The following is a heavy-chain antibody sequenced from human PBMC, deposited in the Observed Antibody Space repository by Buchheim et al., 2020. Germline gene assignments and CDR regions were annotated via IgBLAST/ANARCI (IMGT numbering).Heavy chain of an antibody. CDR1: GGSISSYY. CDR2: IYYSGST. J-gene: IGHJ6*03. CDR3: ARLGDGEHDYYYYMDV. V-gene: IGHV4-59*01. D-gene: IGHD4-17*01. Sequence: QVQLQESGPGLVKPSETLSLTCTVSGGSISSYYWSWIRQPPGKGLEWIGYIYYSGSTNYNPSLKSRVTISVDTSKNQFSLKLSSVTAADTAVYYCARLGDGEHDYYYYMDVWGKGTT.